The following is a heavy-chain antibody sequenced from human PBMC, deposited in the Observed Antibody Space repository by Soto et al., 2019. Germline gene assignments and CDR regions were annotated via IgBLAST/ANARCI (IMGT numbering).Heavy chain of an antibody. CDR2: FDPEDGET. CDR3: AASGWSHYGMDV. J-gene: IGHJ6*02. CDR1: GYTLTELS. V-gene: IGHV1-24*01. Sequence: ASVKGSCKVSGYTLTELSMHWVRQAPGKGLEWMGGFDPEDGETIYAQKFQGRVTMTEDTSTDTAYMELSSLRSEDTAVYYCAASGWSHYGMDVWGQGTTVTVSS. D-gene: IGHD6-19*01.